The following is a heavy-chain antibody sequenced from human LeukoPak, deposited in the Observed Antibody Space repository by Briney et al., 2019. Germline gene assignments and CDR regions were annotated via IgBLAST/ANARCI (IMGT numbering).Heavy chain of an antibody. CDR3: ARSSGAYYYYMDV. CDR1: GYTFTSYY. Sequence: ASVKVSCKASGYTFTSYYMHWVRQAPGQGLEWMGWINPNSGGTTYAQNFQGRVTMTRDASISTTYMELNRLTSDDTAVYFCARSSGAYYYYMDVRGKGTTVTVSS. D-gene: IGHD6-25*01. CDR2: INPNSGGT. V-gene: IGHV1-2*02. J-gene: IGHJ6*03.